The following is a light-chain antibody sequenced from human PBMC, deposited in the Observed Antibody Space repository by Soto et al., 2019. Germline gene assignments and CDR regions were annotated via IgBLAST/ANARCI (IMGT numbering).Light chain of an antibody. CDR3: TSYRRGPLYV. CDR1: SADVATSSF. V-gene: IGLV2-14*03. CDR2: DVS. J-gene: IGLJ1*01. Sequence: QSVLTQPASVSGSPGQSITISCTGISADVATSSFVSWYQHRPGEAPRLILYDVSHRPSGISNRFSGSKAGDTASLTISGLHLEDEADYYCTSYRRGPLYVFGSGTKGTVL.